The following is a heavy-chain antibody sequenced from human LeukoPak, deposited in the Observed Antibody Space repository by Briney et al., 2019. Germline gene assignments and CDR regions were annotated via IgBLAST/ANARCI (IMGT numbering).Heavy chain of an antibody. CDR3: ARDPLNNSWYYFDY. CDR2: IHPNSGGT. J-gene: IGHJ4*02. Sequence: ASVKVSCKASGYTFSDFYVHWVRQAPGQGLEWMGWIHPNSGGTNYAQSLQGRVTMTRDRSISTAYMELSRLTSDDTAVYYCARDPLNNSWYYFDYWGQGTLVTVSS. V-gene: IGHV1-2*02. CDR1: GYTFSDFY. D-gene: IGHD6-13*01.